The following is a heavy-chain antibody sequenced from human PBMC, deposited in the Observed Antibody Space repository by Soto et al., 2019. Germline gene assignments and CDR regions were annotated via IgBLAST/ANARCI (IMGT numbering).Heavy chain of an antibody. Sequence: GGSLRLSCAATGFNFGSYAMGWVRQAPGKGLEWVSGVSGSGSSPYYADSVKGRLTISKDKSKNTLYLDLNNLRSEDTAVYFCVKGKESGYRGAFDSWGQGTLVTVSS. CDR3: VKGKESGYRGAFDS. CDR1: GFNFGSYA. V-gene: IGHV3-23*01. CDR2: VSGSGSSP. D-gene: IGHD5-18*01. J-gene: IGHJ4*02.